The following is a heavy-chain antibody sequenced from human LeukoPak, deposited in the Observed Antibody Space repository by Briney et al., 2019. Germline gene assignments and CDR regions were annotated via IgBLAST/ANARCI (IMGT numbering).Heavy chain of an antibody. CDR2: INTYNSNA. Sequence: ASVKVSCKASGYTFTGYYVHWVRQAPGQGLEWMGWINTYNSNANYAQKFQGRVILTTDTSRNTAYMELRSLRSDDTAVYYCAREGFDSRSGYYTGCWGQGTLVTVSS. CDR1: GYTFTGYY. V-gene: IGHV1-18*04. J-gene: IGHJ4*02. CDR3: AREGFDSRSGYYTGC. D-gene: IGHD3-3*01.